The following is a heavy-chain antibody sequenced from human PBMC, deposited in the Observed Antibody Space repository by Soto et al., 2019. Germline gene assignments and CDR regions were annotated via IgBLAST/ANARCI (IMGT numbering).Heavy chain of an antibody. CDR3: ARAARSYDFWSGYYYYYGMDV. CDR1: GYTFTSYD. Sequence: ASVKVSCKASGYTFTSYDINWVRQATGQGLEWMGWMNPNSGNTGYAQKFQGRVTMTRNTSISTAYMELSSLRSEDTAVYYCARAARSYDFWSGYYYYYGMDVWGQGPTVTVSS. J-gene: IGHJ6*02. CDR2: MNPNSGNT. D-gene: IGHD3-3*01. V-gene: IGHV1-8*01.